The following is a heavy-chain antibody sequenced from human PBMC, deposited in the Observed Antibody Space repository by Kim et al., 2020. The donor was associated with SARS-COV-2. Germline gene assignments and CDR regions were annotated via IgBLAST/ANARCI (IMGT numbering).Heavy chain of an antibody. CDR2: IRSDGRNK. CDR3: AREFLGPIDFTRYNYIYGMDV. CDR1: GFTFKNYG. V-gene: IGHV3-30*02. J-gene: IGHJ6*02. Sequence: GGSLRLSCEVSGFTFKNYGFHWVRQAPGKGLEWVAFIRSDGRNKFYADSVQGRFTISRDNPKNTLSLEMNSLRGEDTAVYYCAREFLGPIDFTRYNYIYGMDVWGQGTTVAVSS. D-gene: IGHD3-3*01.